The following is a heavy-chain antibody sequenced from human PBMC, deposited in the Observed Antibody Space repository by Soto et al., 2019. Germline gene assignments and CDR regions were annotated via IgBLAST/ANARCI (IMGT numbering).Heavy chain of an antibody. D-gene: IGHD2-15*01. J-gene: IGHJ6*02. CDR1: GGSIDSGDYY. CDR3: ARGYCSGGNCYSGMDV. V-gene: IGHV4-61*08. Sequence: SETLSLTCTVSGGSIDSGDYYWSWIRQPPGKGLEWIGYVYYSGTTNYNPFLKSRVTLSLDKSKNQFSLKMNSVTAADTAVYYCARGYCSGGNCYSGMDVWGQGTMVTVSS. CDR2: VYYSGTT.